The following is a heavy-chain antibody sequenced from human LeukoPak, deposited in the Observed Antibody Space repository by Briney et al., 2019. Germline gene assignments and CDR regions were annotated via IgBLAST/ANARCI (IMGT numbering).Heavy chain of an antibody. V-gene: IGHV3-33*06. J-gene: IGHJ5*02. CDR1: GFTFSSYG. Sequence: GGSLRLSCAASGFTFSSYGMHWVRQAPGKGLEWVAVIWYDGSNKYYADSVKGRFTISRDNSKNTLYLQMNSLRAEDTAVYYCAKDYGDYLRNYNWFDPWGQGTLVTVSS. D-gene: IGHD4-17*01. CDR3: AKDYGDYLRNYNWFDP. CDR2: IWYDGSNK.